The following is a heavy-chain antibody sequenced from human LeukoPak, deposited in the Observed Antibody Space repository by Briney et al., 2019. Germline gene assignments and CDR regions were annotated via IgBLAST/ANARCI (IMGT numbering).Heavy chain of an antibody. CDR2: INAGNGNT. V-gene: IGHV1-3*01. CDR1: GFTFTSSA. Sequence: ASVKVSCKASGFTFTSSAVQWVRQARGQRLEWMGWINAGNGNTKYSQKFQGRVTITRDTSASTAYMELSSLRSEDTAVYYCARANTGQYQLLSYYYYYGMDVWGQGTTVTVSS. CDR3: ARANTGQYQLLSYYYYYGMDV. D-gene: IGHD2-2*01. J-gene: IGHJ6*02.